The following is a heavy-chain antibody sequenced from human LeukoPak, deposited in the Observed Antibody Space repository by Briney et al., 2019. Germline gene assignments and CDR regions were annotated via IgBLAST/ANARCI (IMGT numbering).Heavy chain of an antibody. CDR2: NYSTGRT. V-gene: IGHV4-4*07. Sequence: PSETLFLTCCVPRDPIRSYFWSSIRQSAGRGLEHIGRNYSTGRTNYSPSLKSRVCMSVDASKNQFSLTLRSVTAADTAIYYCARAGYTSTWTFDYWGQGSLVTVSS. D-gene: IGHD6-13*01. CDR3: ARAGYTSTWTFDY. CDR1: RDPIRSYF. J-gene: IGHJ4*02.